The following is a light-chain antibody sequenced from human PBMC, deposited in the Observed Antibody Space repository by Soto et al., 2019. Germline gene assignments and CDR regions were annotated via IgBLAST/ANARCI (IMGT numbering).Light chain of an antibody. CDR3: AAWDDSLNVL. V-gene: IGLV1-47*01. CDR2: RNN. J-gene: IGLJ2*01. Sequence: QSVLTQPPSASGTPGQRVTISCSGSSSNIGSNYVYWYQQLPGTAPKLLIYRNNQRPLGVSDRFSGSKSGTPASLAISGLRSEDEADYYCAAWDDSLNVLFGGGTKLTVL. CDR1: SSNIGSNY.